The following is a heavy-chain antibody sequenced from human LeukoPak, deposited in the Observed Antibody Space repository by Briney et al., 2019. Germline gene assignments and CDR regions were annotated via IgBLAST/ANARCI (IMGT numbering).Heavy chain of an antibody. V-gene: IGHV3-64D*06. CDR3: AMTYDSSDYYPFDY. CDR1: GFTFTNAW. CDR2: ISDNGRST. Sequence: PGGSLRLSCAASGFTFTNAWMTWVRQAPGKGLECFSGISDNGRSTYYADAVKGRFTISRDNSKNTLYLQMSSLRPEDTAVYYCAMTYDSSDYYPFDYWGQGTLVTVSS. J-gene: IGHJ4*02. D-gene: IGHD3-22*01.